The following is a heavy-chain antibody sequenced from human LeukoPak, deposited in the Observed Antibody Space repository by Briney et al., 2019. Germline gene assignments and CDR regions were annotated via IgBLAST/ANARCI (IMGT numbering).Heavy chain of an antibody. J-gene: IGHJ4*02. CDR3: ARAVGSGRYLDY. D-gene: IGHD6-19*01. Sequence: GGALRLSCAASGFTFSDYYMSWIRPAPGKGLGWVSHISSSGSTIYYADSVKGRFTISRDNAKKSLYLQMNSLSAEDTAVYYCARAVGSGRYLDYWGQGTLVTVSS. CDR1: GFTFSDYY. V-gene: IGHV3-11*01. CDR2: ISSSGSTI.